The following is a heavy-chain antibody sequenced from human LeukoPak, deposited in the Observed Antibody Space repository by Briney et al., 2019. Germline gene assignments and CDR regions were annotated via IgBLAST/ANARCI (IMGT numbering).Heavy chain of an antibody. CDR2: INAGNGNT. Sequence: WASVTVSCKASGYTFTTYAIHWVRQAPGQGLEWMGWINAGNGNTKYSQKFQGRVTITRDTSATTAYMELSSLRSEDTAVYYCARDDYGPLHYWGQGTLVTVSS. V-gene: IGHV1-3*01. CDR1: GYTFTTYA. CDR3: ARDDYGPLHY. D-gene: IGHD4-17*01. J-gene: IGHJ4*02.